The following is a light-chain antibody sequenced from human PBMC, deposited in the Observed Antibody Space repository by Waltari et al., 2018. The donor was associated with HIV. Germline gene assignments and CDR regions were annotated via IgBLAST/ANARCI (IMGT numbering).Light chain of an antibody. Sequence: QTALTQPASVSGSPGLSITISCTGTTSDVGGYRYVSWYQQHPGKAPKFMIYDVSNRPAGVSKRFSGSKSGNTASLTISGLQAEDEADYYYSSYTSSSTYVFGTGTKVTVL. CDR2: DVS. CDR1: TSDVGGYRY. J-gene: IGLJ1*01. V-gene: IGLV2-14*03. CDR3: SSYTSSSTYV.